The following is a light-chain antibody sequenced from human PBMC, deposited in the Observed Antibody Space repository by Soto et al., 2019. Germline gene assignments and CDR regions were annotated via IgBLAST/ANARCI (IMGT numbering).Light chain of an antibody. Sequence: DIQMTQSPSTLSASAGDRVTITCRASQSISTWLAWYQQKPGKAPKLLIYGASSLASGVPSRFSGSGSGTEFNLTISSLQPDDFATYYCQQHNGYSERMFGQGTKVEV. CDR3: QQHNGYSERM. CDR1: QSISTW. CDR2: GAS. J-gene: IGKJ1*01. V-gene: IGKV1-5*01.